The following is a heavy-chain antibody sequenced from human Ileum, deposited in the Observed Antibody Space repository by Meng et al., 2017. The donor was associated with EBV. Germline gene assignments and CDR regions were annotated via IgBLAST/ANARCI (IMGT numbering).Heavy chain of an antibody. V-gene: IGHV4-4*02. J-gene: IGHJ4*02. Sequence: QVQLQKSGLRLVKPSGTLTLTCAVSGGSITNNNWSWVRQPPGQGLECIGEISQSGSTYYNPSLKSRVTISGDKSKNNFSLRLSSVTAADTAVYYCAKRTGDRGDYFDYWGQGALVTVSS. CDR1: GGSITNNNW. CDR2: ISQSGST. D-gene: IGHD7-27*01. CDR3: AKRTGDRGDYFDY.